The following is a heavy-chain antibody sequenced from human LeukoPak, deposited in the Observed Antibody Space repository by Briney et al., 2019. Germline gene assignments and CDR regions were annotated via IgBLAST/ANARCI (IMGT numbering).Heavy chain of an antibody. CDR1: GGSICSYY. CDR3: ARGREMATMFVC. CDR2: IYYSGST. J-gene: IGHJ4*02. V-gene: IGHV4-59*01. Sequence: SETLSLTRTVPGGSICSYYWSWIRPPPGEGLGWIGYIYYSGSTNYNPSLKSRVTISVDTSMTQFSVKVSSLTAADTPGCFFARGREMATMFVCWGQGTLVTVCS. D-gene: IGHD5-24*01.